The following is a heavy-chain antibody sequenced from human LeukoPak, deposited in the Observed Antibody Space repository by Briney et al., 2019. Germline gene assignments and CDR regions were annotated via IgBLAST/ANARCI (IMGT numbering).Heavy chain of an antibody. D-gene: IGHD6-13*01. V-gene: IGHV3-7*01. Sequence: GGSLRLSCEASGFRFGGFWMNWVRQAPGKGPERVANINQDGSEKLYVDSVKGRFTISRDNAKNSLYLQMNSLRVEDTAVYYCARHQPIAAAGFDYWGQGTLVTVSS. J-gene: IGHJ4*02. CDR3: ARHQPIAAAGFDY. CDR2: INQDGSEK. CDR1: GFRFGGFW.